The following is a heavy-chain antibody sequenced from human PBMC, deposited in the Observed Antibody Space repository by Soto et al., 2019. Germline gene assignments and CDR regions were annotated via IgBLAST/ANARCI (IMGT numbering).Heavy chain of an antibody. V-gene: IGHV2-5*02. CDR2: IYWDYDK. CDR3: AHSLYDYVWGTNWFDP. Sequence: QITLKESGPTLVKPTQTLTLTCTFSGFSLSTSGVGVGWIRQPPGKALEWLALIYWDYDKRYSPSLKSRLTITKDPSKNQVVLTMTNMDPVDTATYYCAHSLYDYVWGTNWFDPWGQGTLVTVSS. CDR1: GFSLSTSGVG. J-gene: IGHJ5*02. D-gene: IGHD3-16*01.